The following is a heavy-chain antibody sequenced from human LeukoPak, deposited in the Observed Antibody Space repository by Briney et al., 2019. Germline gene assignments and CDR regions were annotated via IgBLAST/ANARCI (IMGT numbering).Heavy chain of an antibody. CDR3: AREDASAFDI. D-gene: IGHD2-2*01. CDR1: GFTFSNYW. Sequence: PGGSLRLSCAASGFTFSNYWMHWVRQAPGKGLEWVSSISSGSSYIYYTDSVKGRFTISRDNAKNSLYLQMNSLRAEDTAVYYCAREDASAFDIWGQGTMVTVSS. CDR2: ISSGSSYI. J-gene: IGHJ3*02. V-gene: IGHV3-21*01.